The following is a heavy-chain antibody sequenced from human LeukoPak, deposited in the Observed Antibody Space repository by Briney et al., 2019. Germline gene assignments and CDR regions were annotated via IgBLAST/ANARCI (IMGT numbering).Heavy chain of an antibody. CDR2: IYYSGST. CDR3: ARHAGGITATGTRPFDY. V-gene: IGHV4-39*01. CDR1: GASFSSSTYY. J-gene: IGHJ4*02. D-gene: IGHD6-13*01. Sequence: ASETLSLTCTASGASFSSSTYYWGWIRQSPGKGLEWIGSIYYSGSTYYNPSLKSRVTMSVDTSKNQFSLKLSSVTAADTAVYYCARHAGGITATGTRPFDYWGQGTLVTVSS.